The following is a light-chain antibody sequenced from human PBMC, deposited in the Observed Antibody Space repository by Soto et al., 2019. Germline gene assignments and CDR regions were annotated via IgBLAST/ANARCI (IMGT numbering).Light chain of an antibody. V-gene: IGLV2-8*01. CDR3: SSHAGNINPFV. J-gene: IGLJ1*01. Sequence: QSALTQPPSASGSPGQSVTISCTGTSSDVGGYNYVSWYQQHPGKAPKVMIYDVNKRPSGVPDRFSGSKSGNTASLTVSGLQAEDEADYYCSSHAGNINPFVFGTGTKLTVL. CDR2: DVN. CDR1: SSDVGGYNY.